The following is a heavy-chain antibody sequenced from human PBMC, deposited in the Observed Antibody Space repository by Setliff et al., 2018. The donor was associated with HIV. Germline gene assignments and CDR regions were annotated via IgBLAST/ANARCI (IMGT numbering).Heavy chain of an antibody. CDR3: ASCKGGMTTMLIAFDI. V-gene: IGHV1-8*01. Sequence: GASVKVSCKASGSTFSTYDINWVRQAPGQGPEWMGWMNPNSGNTGYAPKLQGRVTMTRNTSISTAYMELSSLRSDDTAVYYCASCKGGMTTMLIAFDIWGQGTTVTVSS. CDR1: GSTFSTYD. J-gene: IGHJ3*02. D-gene: IGHD4-4*01. CDR2: MNPNSGNT.